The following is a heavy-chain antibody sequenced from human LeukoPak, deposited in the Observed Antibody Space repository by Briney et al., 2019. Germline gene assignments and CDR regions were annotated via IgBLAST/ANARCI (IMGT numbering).Heavy chain of an antibody. D-gene: IGHD6-6*01. V-gene: IGHV3-23*01. Sequence: GGSLRLSCTASRFTFSSYAMSWVRQAPEKGLEWVSAISGSGGSTYYADSVKGRFTISRDNSKNTLYLQMNSLRAEDTAVYYCAKDSSLGAFDWFDPWGQGTLVTVSS. CDR1: RFTFSSYA. J-gene: IGHJ5*02. CDR2: ISGSGGST. CDR3: AKDSSLGAFDWFDP.